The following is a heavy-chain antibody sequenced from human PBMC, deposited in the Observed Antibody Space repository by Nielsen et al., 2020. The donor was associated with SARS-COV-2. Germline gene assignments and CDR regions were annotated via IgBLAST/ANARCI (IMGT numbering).Heavy chain of an antibody. CDR3: ARHIDRRLVRPGAFDI. D-gene: IGHD6-19*01. CDR2: IYPGDSDT. CDR1: GYSFTSYW. V-gene: IGHV5-51*01. J-gene: IGHJ3*02. Sequence: KVSCKGSGYSFTSYWIGWVRQMPGKGLEWMGIIYPGDSDTRYSPSFQGQVTISADKSISTAYLQRSSLKASDTAMYYCARHIDRRLVRPGAFDIWGQGTMVTVSS.